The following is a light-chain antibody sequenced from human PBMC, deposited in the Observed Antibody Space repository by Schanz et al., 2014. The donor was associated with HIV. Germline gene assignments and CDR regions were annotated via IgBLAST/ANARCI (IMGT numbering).Light chain of an antibody. Sequence: AVRMTQSPSSFSASTGDRVTITCRASQDISSHLAWYQQKPGKAPKVLIYDASTLQSGVPSRFSGSASGTLFTLTISCLQSEDFANYYCQQANSFPPVTFGGGTKVEIK. V-gene: IGKV1-8*01. CDR1: QDISSH. CDR3: QQANSFPPVT. J-gene: IGKJ4*01. CDR2: DAS.